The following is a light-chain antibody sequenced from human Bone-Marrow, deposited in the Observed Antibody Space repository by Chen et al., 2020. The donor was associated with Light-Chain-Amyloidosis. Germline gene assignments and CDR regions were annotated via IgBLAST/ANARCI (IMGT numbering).Light chain of an antibody. V-gene: IGLV3-21*02. CDR2: DDS. J-gene: IGLJ3*02. CDR1: NIGSTS. CDR3: QVWDSSSDRPV. Sequence: SYVLTQLSSVSVAPGQTATIACGGNNIGSTSVHWYQQTPGQAPLLVVYDDSDRPSGIPERLSGSNAGNTATLTISRVEAGDEADYYCQVWDSSSDRPVFGGGTKLTVL.